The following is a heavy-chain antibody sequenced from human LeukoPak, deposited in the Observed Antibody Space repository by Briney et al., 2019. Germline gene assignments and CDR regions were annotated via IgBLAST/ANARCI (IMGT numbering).Heavy chain of an antibody. V-gene: IGHV3-21*01. J-gene: IGHJ3*02. CDR2: ISSSSSYI. D-gene: IGHD2-15*01. CDR1: GFTFSSNS. CDR3: ARDLCSGGRCYSGADAFDI. Sequence: GGSLRLSCAASGFTFSSNSTNWVRQAPGKGLEWVSSISSSSSYIYYVDSVKGRFTNSRDNAKNSLYLQMNSLRAEDTAVYYCARDLCSGGRCYSGADAFDIWGQGTMITVSS.